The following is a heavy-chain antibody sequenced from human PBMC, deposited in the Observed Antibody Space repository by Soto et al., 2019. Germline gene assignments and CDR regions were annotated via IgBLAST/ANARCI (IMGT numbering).Heavy chain of an antibody. D-gene: IGHD7-27*01. J-gene: IGHJ4*02. Sequence: QLVQSGAEVKKPGSSVKVSCKASGGTFSSYAISWVRQAPGQGLEWMGGIIPIFGTANYAQKFQGRVTITADESTSTASREQSSMRAENTAMYHCRGSNWGRGVEGYWGQGTLVTVSS. V-gene: IGHV1-69*01. CDR1: GGTFSSYA. CDR3: RGSNWGRGVEGY. CDR2: IIPIFGTA.